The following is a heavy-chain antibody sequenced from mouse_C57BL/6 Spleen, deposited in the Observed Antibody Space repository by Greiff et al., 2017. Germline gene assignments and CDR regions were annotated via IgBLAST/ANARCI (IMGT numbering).Heavy chain of an antibody. CDR1: GYTFTSYW. CDR3: ARDGGLRLFDY. D-gene: IGHD2-4*01. Sequence: VQLQQSGAELVKPGASVKLSCKASGYTFTSYWMHWVKQRPGRGLEWIGRIDPSSGGTKYNEKFKSKATLTVDKPSSTAYMQLSSLTSEDSAVYYCARDGGLRLFDYWGQGTTRTVSA. V-gene: IGHV1-72*01. J-gene: IGHJ2*01. CDR2: IDPSSGGT.